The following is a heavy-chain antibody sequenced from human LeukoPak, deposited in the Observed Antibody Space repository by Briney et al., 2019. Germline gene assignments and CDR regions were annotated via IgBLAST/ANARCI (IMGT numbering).Heavy chain of an antibody. J-gene: IGHJ4*02. CDR1: GFTLSDYA. CDR2: IWDDGSEK. CDR3: ARSGGIYYVLDF. Sequence: RPGRSLRLSCAVSGFTLSDYAMHWVRQTPGKGLEWVALIWDDGSEKYYADSVKGRFTIFRDLSQNTLFLQMSSLRAEDTAVYYCARSGGIYYVLDFWGQGTLVTVSS. V-gene: IGHV3-33*01. D-gene: IGHD3-10*01.